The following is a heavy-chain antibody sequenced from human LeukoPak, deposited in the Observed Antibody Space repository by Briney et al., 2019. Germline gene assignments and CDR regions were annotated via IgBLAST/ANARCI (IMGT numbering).Heavy chain of an antibody. J-gene: IGHJ4*02. CDR3: ARDLTMIGDPGLDY. CDR2: IRSKANSYAT. V-gene: IGHV3-73*01. CDR1: GFTFSGSA. D-gene: IGHD3-22*01. Sequence: GGSLRLSCAASGFTFSGSAMHWVRQASGKGLEWVGRIRSKANSYATAYAASVKGRFTISRDDSKNTAYLQMNSLKTEDTAVYYCARDLTMIGDPGLDYWGQGTLVTVSS.